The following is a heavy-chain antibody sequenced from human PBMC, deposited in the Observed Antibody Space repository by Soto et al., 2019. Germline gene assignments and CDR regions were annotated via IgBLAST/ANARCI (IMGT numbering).Heavy chain of an antibody. J-gene: IGHJ4*02. D-gene: IGHD3-16*01. CDR1: GFTFSTYW. V-gene: IGHV3-7*01. CDR2: MDQDGSET. Sequence: EVKLVESGGGLVQPGGSLRLSCAASGFTFSTYWMTWVRQPPGKGLEWVANMDQDGSETYYVDSVRGRFTVSRDNAKNSLYLQMNSLRVDDTAVYYCVCGGNFFIYWGQGTLVTVSP. CDR3: VCGGNFFIY.